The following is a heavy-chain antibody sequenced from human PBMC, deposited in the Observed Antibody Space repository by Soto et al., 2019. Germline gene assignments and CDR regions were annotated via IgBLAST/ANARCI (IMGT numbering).Heavy chain of an antibody. V-gene: IGHV4-4*02. D-gene: IGHD6-19*01. CDR1: SGSEFSRNW. CDR2: TRNSGGA. CDR3: ASHLVMAGTRGFDH. Sequence: SETLSLTCAGSSGSEFSRNWWSWVRLPPGKGLEWIGETRNSGGANYNPSLKSRVTITVDRSRNHIFLELSSVTAADTAVYYCASHLVMAGTRGFDHWGLGTLVTVS. J-gene: IGHJ4*02.